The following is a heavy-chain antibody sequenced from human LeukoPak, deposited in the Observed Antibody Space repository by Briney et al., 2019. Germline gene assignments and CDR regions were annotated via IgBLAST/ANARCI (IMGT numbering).Heavy chain of an antibody. CDR3: ARRSTGTTSCDY. J-gene: IGHJ4*02. Sequence: ASVKVSCKASGGTFSSYAISWVRQAPGQGLEWMGGIIPIFGTANYAQKFQGRVTITTDESTSTAYVELSSLRSEDTAVYYCARRSTGTTSCDYWGQGTLVTVSS. CDR1: GGTFSSYA. CDR2: IIPIFGTA. V-gene: IGHV1-69*05. D-gene: IGHD1-7*01.